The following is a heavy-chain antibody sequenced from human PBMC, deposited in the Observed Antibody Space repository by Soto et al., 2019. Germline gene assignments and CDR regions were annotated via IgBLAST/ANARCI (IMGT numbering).Heavy chain of an antibody. CDR3: ARDQIHCSGGSCYFAYWYFDL. J-gene: IGHJ2*01. CDR1: GFTFSSYS. Sequence: GGSLRLSCAASGFTFSSYSMNWVRQAPGKGLEWVSYISSSSTIYYADSVKGRFTISRDNAKNSLYLQMNSLRAEDTAVYYCARDQIHCSGGSCYFAYWYFDLWGRGTLVTVSS. V-gene: IGHV3-48*01. D-gene: IGHD2-15*01. CDR2: ISSSSTI.